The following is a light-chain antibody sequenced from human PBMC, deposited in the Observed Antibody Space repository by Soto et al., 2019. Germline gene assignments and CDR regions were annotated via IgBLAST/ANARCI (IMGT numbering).Light chain of an antibody. V-gene: IGLV1-51*02. CDR1: SSNIGNNY. CDR2: ENN. Sequence: QSVLTQPPSVSAAPGQKVTISCSGSSSNIGNNYVSWYQQLPGTAPKLLIYENNKRPSGIPDRFSGSKSGTSATLGITGLQTGDDADYYCGTWDSSLCAGVFGTGTKVTVL. J-gene: IGLJ1*01. CDR3: GTWDSSLCAGV.